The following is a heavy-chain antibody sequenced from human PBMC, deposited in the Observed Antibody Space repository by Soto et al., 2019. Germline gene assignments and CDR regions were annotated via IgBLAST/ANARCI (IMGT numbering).Heavy chain of an antibody. V-gene: IGHV3-21*01. J-gene: IGHJ4*02. Sequence: PGGSLRLSCASSGVTCSSYSMNLVRQAPGKGLEWVSSISSSSSYIYYADSVKGRFTISRDNAKNSLYLQMNSLRAEDTAVYYCARDPVCSSTSCYFDYWGQGTLVTVSS. CDR1: GVTCSSYS. CDR2: ISSSSSYI. D-gene: IGHD2-2*01. CDR3: ARDPVCSSTSCYFDY.